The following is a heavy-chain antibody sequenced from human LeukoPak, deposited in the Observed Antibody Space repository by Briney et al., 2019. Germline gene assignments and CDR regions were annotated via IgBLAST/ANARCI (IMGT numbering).Heavy chain of an antibody. D-gene: IGHD3-10*01. J-gene: IGHJ6*03. CDR3: AKIMVPGYYYYYDYMDV. CDR1: GFTFSTYA. Sequence: GGSLRLSCAASGFTFSTYAMSWVRQAPGKGLEWVSAVSGSGGSTYYADSVKGRFTISRDNSKNTLYLQMNSLRAEDTAVYYCAKIMVPGYYYYYDYMDVWDKGTTVTVSS. V-gene: IGHV3-23*01. CDR2: VSGSGGST.